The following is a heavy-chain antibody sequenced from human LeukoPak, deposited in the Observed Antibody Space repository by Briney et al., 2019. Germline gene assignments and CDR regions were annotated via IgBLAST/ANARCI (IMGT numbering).Heavy chain of an antibody. J-gene: IGHJ2*01. CDR2: ISYDGSHK. CDR3: AKDPGAALVNWYFDL. V-gene: IGHV3-30*18. CDR1: GFTFSSYG. Sequence: PGGSLTLFCAASGFTFSSYGMHWLRQAPGKELEGVAVISYDGSHKYYADSVKGRFTISRDNSKNTLYLQMNSLRAEDTAVYYCAKDPGAALVNWYFDLWGRGTLVTVSS. D-gene: IGHD2-2*01.